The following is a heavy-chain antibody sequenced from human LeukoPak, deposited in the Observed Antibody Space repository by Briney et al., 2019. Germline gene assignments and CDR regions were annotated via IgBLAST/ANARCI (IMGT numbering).Heavy chain of an antibody. CDR1: GFTSSSNA. D-gene: IGHD5-18*01. V-gene: IGHV3-23*01. Sequence: PGASLRLSCAASGFTSSSNAMSWVRQAPGKGLEWVSAISGSGGSTYYADSVKGRFTISRDNSKNTLYLQMNSLRAEDTAVYYCAMVDTAMVTWDYYYYYGMDVWGQGTTVTVSS. J-gene: IGHJ6*02. CDR2: ISGSGGST. CDR3: AMVDTAMVTWDYYYYYGMDV.